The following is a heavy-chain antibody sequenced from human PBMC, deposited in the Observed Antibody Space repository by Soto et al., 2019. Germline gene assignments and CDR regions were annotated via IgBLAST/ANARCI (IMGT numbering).Heavy chain of an antibody. J-gene: IGHJ5*02. CDR2: IYYSGST. CDR1: GGSISSYY. Sequence: QVQLQESGPGLVKPSETLSLTCTVSGGSISSYYWSWIRQPPGKGLEWIGYIYYSGSTNYNNSLKSRVTISGNTSKNQFSLKLSSVTAADTAVYYCARGLLEYSSSWSDNWFDPWGQGTLVTVSS. CDR3: ARGLLEYSSSWSDNWFDP. D-gene: IGHD6-13*01. V-gene: IGHV4-59*01.